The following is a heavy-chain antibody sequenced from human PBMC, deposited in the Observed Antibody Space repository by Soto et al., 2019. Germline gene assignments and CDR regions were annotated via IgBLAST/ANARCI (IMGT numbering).Heavy chain of an antibody. J-gene: IGHJ6*02. CDR3: ARDRLYYDFWSGSYGAQYYGMDV. Sequence: HPGGSLRLSCAASGFTFSSYGMHWVRQAPGKGLEWVAVIWYDGSNKYYADSVKGRFTISRDNSKNTLYLQMNSLRAEDTAVYYCARDRLYYDFWSGSYGAQYYGMDVWGQGTTVTVS. D-gene: IGHD3-3*01. V-gene: IGHV3-33*01. CDR2: IWYDGSNK. CDR1: GFTFSSYG.